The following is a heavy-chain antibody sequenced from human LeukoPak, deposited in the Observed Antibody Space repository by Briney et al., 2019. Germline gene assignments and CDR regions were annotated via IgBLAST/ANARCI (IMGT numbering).Heavy chain of an antibody. CDR2: IYYSGST. V-gene: IGHV4-59*05. D-gene: IGHD3-3*01. Sequence: SETLSLTRTVSGGSISSYYWSWIRQPPGKGLEWIGSIYYSGSTYYNPSLKSRVTISVDTSKNQFSLKLSSVTAADTAVYYCARHSVIITIFGVEKYYFDYWGQGTLVTVSS. CDR1: GGSISSYY. CDR3: ARHSVIITIFGVEKYYFDY. J-gene: IGHJ4*02.